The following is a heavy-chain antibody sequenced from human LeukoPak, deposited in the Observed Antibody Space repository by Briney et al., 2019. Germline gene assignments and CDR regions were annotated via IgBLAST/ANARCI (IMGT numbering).Heavy chain of an antibody. J-gene: IGHJ4*02. CDR1: GYSISSGSYY. CDR2: MYTSGST. D-gene: IGHD2-15*01. CDR3: ARGGYCSGGSCSSIDY. V-gene: IGHV4-61*02. Sequence: PSETLSLTCAVSGYSISSGSYYWSWIRQPAGKGLEWIARMYTSGSTNYNPSLKSRVTISVDTSKNQFSLKLSSVTAADTAVYYCARGGYCSGGSCSSIDYWGQGTLVTVSS.